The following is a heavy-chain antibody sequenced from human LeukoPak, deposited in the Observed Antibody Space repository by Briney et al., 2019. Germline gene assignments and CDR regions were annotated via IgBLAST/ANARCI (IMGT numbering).Heavy chain of an antibody. CDR1: GFTFGDHV. Sequence: GGSLRLSCAASGFTFGDHVMYWVRQAPGRGLEWVSLISGDGTGAKYADSVRGRVTISRDNSKNSLYLQMNSLRTEDTALYYCAKGQRSGTHYNAFDYLGQGTLVTVSS. CDR2: ISGDGTGA. V-gene: IGHV3-43*02. J-gene: IGHJ4*02. CDR3: AKGQRSGTHYNAFDY. D-gene: IGHD3-10*01.